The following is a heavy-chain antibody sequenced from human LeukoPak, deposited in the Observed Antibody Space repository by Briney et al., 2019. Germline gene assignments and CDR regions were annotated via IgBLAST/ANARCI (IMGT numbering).Heavy chain of an antibody. D-gene: IGHD5-18*01. V-gene: IGHV5-51*01. CDR3: ARHIGYSAWDPDY. J-gene: IGHJ4*02. Sequence: GESLKISCKASGYSFTGFWIGWVRQMPGKGLEWMGIIYPYDSETRYSPSFQGQVTISADKSISTAYLQWSSLKASDTAMYYCARHIGYSAWDPDYWGQGTLVTVSS. CDR2: IYPYDSET. CDR1: GYSFTGFW.